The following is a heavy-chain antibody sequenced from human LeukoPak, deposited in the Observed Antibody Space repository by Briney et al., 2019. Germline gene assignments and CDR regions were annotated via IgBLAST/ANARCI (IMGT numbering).Heavy chain of an antibody. CDR1: GFPFSTYA. D-gene: IGHD6-13*01. J-gene: IGHJ4*02. CDR3: AKDRLPDGRWSLDY. Sequence: GGSLRLSCAASGFPFSTYAMNWVRQAPGKGLEWVSGIYGNGGGIQYADSVKGRFTISRDNSKNTLYLQMNSLRAEDTALYYCAKDRLPDGRWSLDYWGQGTLVTASS. CDR2: IYGNGGGI. V-gene: IGHV3-23*01.